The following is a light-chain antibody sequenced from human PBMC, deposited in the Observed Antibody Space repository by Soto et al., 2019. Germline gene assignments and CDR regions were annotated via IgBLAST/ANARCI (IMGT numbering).Light chain of an antibody. J-gene: IGKJ1*01. CDR3: QQCNDYSWT. V-gene: IGKV1-5*03. CDR2: KTS. CDR1: QSISIW. Sequence: DIHMTQSPSTLSASVGDRVTITCRASQSISIWLAWYQQKPGKAPNLLIYKTSSLETGVPSRFSGSGSGTEFTLTISSLQPDDFATYYCQQCNDYSWTFGQGTKVEVK.